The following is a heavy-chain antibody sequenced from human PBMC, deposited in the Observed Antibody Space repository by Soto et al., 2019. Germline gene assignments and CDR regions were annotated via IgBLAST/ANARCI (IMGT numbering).Heavy chain of an antibody. CDR3: TVGHYGD. V-gene: IGHV3-15*01. D-gene: IGHD4-17*01. CDR1: GLTARNVY. CDR2: VKREVDGGTV. Sequence: EVQLVASGGGLVKPGGSLRLSCPASGLTARNVYLSWVRQPPGKGMEWVGHVKREVDGGTVDYGAPVKGRVTISRDDSESTLYLQMNSLKSEDMVVYYCTVGHYGDWCQGTLVTVSS. J-gene: IGHJ4*02.